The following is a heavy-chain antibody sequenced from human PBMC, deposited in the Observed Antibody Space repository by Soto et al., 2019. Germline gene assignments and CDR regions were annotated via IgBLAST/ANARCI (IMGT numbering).Heavy chain of an antibody. Sequence: EVQLVESGGGWVQPGGSLRLSCAASGFTVSSNYMSWVRQAPGKGLEWVSVIYSGGSTYYADSVKGRFTISRHNSKNTLYLQMNSLRAEDTAVYYCARERSEYSGYDYFDYWGQGTLVTVSS. D-gene: IGHD5-12*01. J-gene: IGHJ4*02. CDR2: IYSGGST. V-gene: IGHV3-53*04. CDR3: ARERSEYSGYDYFDY. CDR1: GFTVSSNY.